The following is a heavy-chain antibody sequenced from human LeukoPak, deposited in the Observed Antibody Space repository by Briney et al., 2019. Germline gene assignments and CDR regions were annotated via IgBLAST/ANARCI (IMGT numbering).Heavy chain of an antibody. CDR3: ARNYCTNGVCYTGGYYYYYMDV. CDR1: GYTFTDYY. D-gene: IGHD2-8*01. CDR2: INPNSGAS. J-gene: IGHJ6*03. V-gene: IGHV1-2*02. Sequence: ASVKVSCKASGYTFTDYYIHWVRQAPGQGLEWMGWINPNSGASNYAQKLQGRVTMTTDTSTSTAYMELRSLRSDDTAVYYCARNYCTNGVCYTGGYYYYYMDVWGKGTTVTVSS.